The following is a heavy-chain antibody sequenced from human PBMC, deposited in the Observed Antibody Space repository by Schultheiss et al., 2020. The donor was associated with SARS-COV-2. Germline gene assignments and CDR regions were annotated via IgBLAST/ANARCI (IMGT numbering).Heavy chain of an antibody. CDR1: RFIFSDYY. V-gene: IGHV3-11*06. D-gene: IGHD2-2*01. CDR2: VSSNGADT. J-gene: IGHJ5*02. CDR3: AGGRGAAYARGWFDP. Sequence: GGSLRLSCAASRFIFSDYYMTWIRQAPGKGLEWVSYVSSNGADTSYADSAKGRFTITRDNAKKLLYLQMNSLTVEDTAVYYCAGGRGAAYARGWFDPWGQGTLVTVSS.